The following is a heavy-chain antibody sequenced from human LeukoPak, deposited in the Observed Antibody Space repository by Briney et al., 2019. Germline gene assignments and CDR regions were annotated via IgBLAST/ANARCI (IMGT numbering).Heavy chain of an antibody. CDR1: GFTFSSYC. D-gene: IGHD1-14*01. J-gene: IGHJ6*02. V-gene: IGHV3-74*01. CDR3: ARAGASYAMDV. CDR2: IFVDGSST. Sequence: GGSLRLSCAASGFTFSSYCMHWVRQAPGKGLVWVSRIFVDGSSTSYADSVKGRFTISRDNTKNTLYLQMSSLRDDDTAVYYCARAGASYAMDVWGQGTTVTVS.